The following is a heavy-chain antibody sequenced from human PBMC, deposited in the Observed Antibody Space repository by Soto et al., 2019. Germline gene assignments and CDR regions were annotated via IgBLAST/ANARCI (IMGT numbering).Heavy chain of an antibody. V-gene: IGHV3-23*01. CDR1: GFTFSSDA. D-gene: IGHD3-16*01. CDR3: AKDGGGLGSLNWSDP. Sequence: PGGSLRLSCAASGFTFSSDAMSWVRQAPGKGLEWVSAISGSGGSTYYADSVKGRFTISRDNSKNTLYLQMNSLRAEDTAVYYCAKDGGGLGSLNWSDPWGQGTLVTVSS. CDR2: ISGSGGST. J-gene: IGHJ5*02.